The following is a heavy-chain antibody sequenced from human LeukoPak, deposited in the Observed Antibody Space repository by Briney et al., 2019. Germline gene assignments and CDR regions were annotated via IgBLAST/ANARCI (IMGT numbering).Heavy chain of an antibody. D-gene: IGHD2-15*01. CDR1: GGSFNGYY. V-gene: IGHV4-34*01. J-gene: IGHJ4*02. Sequence: SETLSLTCAVYGGSFNGYYWNWIRQPPGKGLEWIGEIYRSGSTNYNPSLKSRVTLSVDTSKNQFSLELSSVTAADTAVYYCARVGCNGGPCNYQFDFDYWGQGILVTVSS. CDR3: ARVGCNGGPCNYQFDFDY. CDR2: IYRSGST.